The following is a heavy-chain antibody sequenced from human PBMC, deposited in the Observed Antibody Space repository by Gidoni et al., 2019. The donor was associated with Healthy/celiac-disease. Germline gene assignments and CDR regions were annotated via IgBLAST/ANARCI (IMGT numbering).Heavy chain of an antibody. V-gene: IGHV4-38-2*01. Sequence: QVQLQESGPGLVKPSETLSLTCAVSGYSISSGYYWGWIRQPPGKGLEWIGSIYHSGSTYYNPSLKSRVTISVDTSKNQFSLKLSSVTAADTAVYYCARAPTYYYDSSGYYLGGGPPRNWFDPWGQGTLVTVSS. D-gene: IGHD3-22*01. CDR3: ARAPTYYYDSSGYYLGGGPPRNWFDP. CDR2: IYHSGST. J-gene: IGHJ5*02. CDR1: GYSISSGYY.